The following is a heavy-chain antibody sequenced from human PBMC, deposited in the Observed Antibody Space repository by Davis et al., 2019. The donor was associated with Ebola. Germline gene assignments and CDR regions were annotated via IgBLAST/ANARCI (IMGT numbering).Heavy chain of an antibody. J-gene: IGHJ4*02. CDR3: TKGITMVRGIIKEVDY. V-gene: IGHV3-15*01. D-gene: IGHD3-10*01. CDR2: IKSKTDGGTT. Sequence: GGSLRLSCAASGFTFSNAWLNWVRQAPGKGLEWVGRIKSKTDGGTTDYGAFVKGRFTISREDSKNTVHLHMNSLKTEDTAFYYCTKGITMVRGIIKEVDYWGQGTLVTVSS. CDR1: GFTFSNAW.